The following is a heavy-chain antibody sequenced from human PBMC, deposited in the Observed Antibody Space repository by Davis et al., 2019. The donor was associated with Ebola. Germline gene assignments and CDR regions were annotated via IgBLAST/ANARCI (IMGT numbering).Heavy chain of an antibody. V-gene: IGHV1-18*01. CDR3: ARDLGSSWYGP. Sequence: ASVKVSCKASGGTFSSYAISWVRQAPGQGLEWMGWISTYNGNTNYAQKLQGRVTMTTDTSTSTAYMELRSLRSDDTAVYYCARDLGSSWYGPWGQGTLVTVSS. CDR1: GGTFSSYA. D-gene: IGHD6-13*01. CDR2: ISTYNGNT. J-gene: IGHJ5*02.